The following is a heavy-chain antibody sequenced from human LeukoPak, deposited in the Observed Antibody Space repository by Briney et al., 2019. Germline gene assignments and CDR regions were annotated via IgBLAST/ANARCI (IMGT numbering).Heavy chain of an antibody. CDR3: AKCNNSYYYYMDV. Sequence: GGSLRLSCAASGFTFNSYGMSWVRQAPGKGLEWVSAISGSGGGTYYADSVKGRFTNSRDNSKNTLYLQMNSLRAEDTAVYYCAKCNNSYYYYMDVWGKGTTVTISS. CDR2: ISGSGGGT. V-gene: IGHV3-23*01. CDR1: GFTFNSYG. D-gene: IGHD2/OR15-2a*01. J-gene: IGHJ6*03.